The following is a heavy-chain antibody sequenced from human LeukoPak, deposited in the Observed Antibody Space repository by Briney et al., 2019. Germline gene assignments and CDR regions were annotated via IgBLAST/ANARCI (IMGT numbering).Heavy chain of an antibody. CDR2: INPSGGST. V-gene: IGHV1-46*01. CDR1: GYIFTSYY. Sequence: ASVKVSRKASGYIFTSYYMHWVRQAPGQGLEWMGIINPSGGSTSYAQKFQGRVTMTRDTSTSSVYMELSSLRSEDTAVYYCARGHNYYGMDVWGQGTTVTVSS. CDR3: ARGHNYYGMDV. J-gene: IGHJ6*02.